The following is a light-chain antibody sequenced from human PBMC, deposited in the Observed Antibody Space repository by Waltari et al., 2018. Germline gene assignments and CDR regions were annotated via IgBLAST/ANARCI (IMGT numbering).Light chain of an antibody. CDR3: MQTVQLPPT. V-gene: IGKV2D-29*01. Sequence: EIVMTQNPLSLPVTPGQPASISCRSSQTLLHGNGKTYLYWYVQKAGQPPQLLMLEVSTRFSGVPDRFSGSGSGTDFTLRISRVEAEDVGVYYCMQTVQLPPTFGRGTKVEIK. J-gene: IGKJ2*01. CDR1: QTLLHGNGKTY. CDR2: EVS.